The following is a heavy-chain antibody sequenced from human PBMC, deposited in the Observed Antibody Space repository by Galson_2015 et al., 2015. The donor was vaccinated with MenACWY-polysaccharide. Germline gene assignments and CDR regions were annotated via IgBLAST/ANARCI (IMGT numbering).Heavy chain of an antibody. CDR3: TNPIMVRGVIITEYGMDV. CDR1: GFTFGDYA. J-gene: IGHJ6*02. Sequence: SLRLSCAASGFTFGDYAMSWFRQAPGKGLEWVGFIRSKAYGGTTEYAASVKSRFTISRDDSKSIAYLQMNSLKTEDTAVYYCTNPIMVRGVIITEYGMDVWGQGTTVTVSS. D-gene: IGHD3-10*01. CDR2: IRSKAYGGTT. V-gene: IGHV3-49*03.